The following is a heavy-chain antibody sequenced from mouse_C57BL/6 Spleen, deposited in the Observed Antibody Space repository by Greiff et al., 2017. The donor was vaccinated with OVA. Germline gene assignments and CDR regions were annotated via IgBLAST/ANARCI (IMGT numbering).Heavy chain of an antibody. V-gene: IGHV1-69*01. J-gene: IGHJ3*01. CDR3: ARGIYYDYDSPSWCAY. CDR2: IDPSDSYT. Sequence: QVQLQQPGAELVMPGASVKLSCKASGYTFTSYWMHWVKQRPGQGLEWIGEIDPSDSYTNYNQKFKGKSTLTVDKSSSTAYMQLSSLTSEDSAVYYCARGIYYDYDSPSWCAYWGQGTLVTVSA. D-gene: IGHD2-4*01. CDR1: GYTFTSYW.